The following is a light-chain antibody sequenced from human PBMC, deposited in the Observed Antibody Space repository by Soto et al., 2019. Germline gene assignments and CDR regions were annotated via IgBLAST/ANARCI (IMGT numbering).Light chain of an antibody. CDR2: GAS. J-gene: IGKJ5*01. CDR1: QNVDSNY. Sequence: ELVLTQSPGTLSLSPGERATLSCRASQNVDSNYLAWYQQKPGQAPRIIIFGASGRATGIPDRFSGSGSGTDFTLTISRLEPEDFAVYYCQQYSNWPLTFGQGTRLEIK. V-gene: IGKV3-20*01. CDR3: QQYSNWPLT.